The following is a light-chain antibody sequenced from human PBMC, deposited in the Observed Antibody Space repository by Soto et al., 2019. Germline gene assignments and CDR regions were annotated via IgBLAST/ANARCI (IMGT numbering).Light chain of an antibody. J-gene: IGKJ1*01. Sequence: DILLTPSPCTLSLSPGERAPLSCRASQSVSSSYLAWYQQKPGQAPRLLIYGASSRATGIPDRFSGSGSGTDFTLTISRLEPEDFAVYYCQQYGSSPRTFGQGTKVDI. V-gene: IGKV3-20*01. CDR2: GAS. CDR3: QQYGSSPRT. CDR1: QSVSSSY.